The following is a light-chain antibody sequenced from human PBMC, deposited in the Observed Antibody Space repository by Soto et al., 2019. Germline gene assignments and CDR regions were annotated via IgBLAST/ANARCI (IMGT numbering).Light chain of an antibody. J-gene: IGKJ2*01. CDR1: QSVSSSY. CDR2: GAS. CDR3: QQFDSSTLYT. Sequence: EIVLTQSPGTLSLSPGERATLSCRASQSVSSSYLAWYQQKPGQAPRLLIYGASSRATGIPDRFSGSGSGTDFTLTIRRLEPEDFAVYYGQQFDSSTLYTFGQGTKLEIK. V-gene: IGKV3-20*01.